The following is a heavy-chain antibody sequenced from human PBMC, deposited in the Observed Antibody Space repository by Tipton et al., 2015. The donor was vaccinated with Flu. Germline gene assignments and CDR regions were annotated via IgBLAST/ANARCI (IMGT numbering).Heavy chain of an antibody. Sequence: SLRLSCAASGFTFSSYSMNWVRQAPGKGLEWVSAISGSGGSTYYADSVKGRFTISRDNSKNTLYLQMNSLRAEDTAVYYCAKLNDGDLFDYWGQGTLVTVSS. D-gene: IGHD4-17*01. CDR1: GFTFSSYS. J-gene: IGHJ4*02. CDR2: ISGSGGST. V-gene: IGHV3-23*01. CDR3: AKLNDGDLFDY.